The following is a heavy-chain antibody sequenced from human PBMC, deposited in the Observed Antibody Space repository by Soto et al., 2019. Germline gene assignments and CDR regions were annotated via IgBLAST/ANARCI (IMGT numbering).Heavy chain of an antibody. CDR1: GFTFSSYA. D-gene: IGHD3-22*01. V-gene: IGHV3-23*01. CDR3: AKDYDYYDSSLFDY. CDR2: ISGSGGST. Sequence: PGESLKISCAASGFTFSSYAMSWVRQAPGKGLEWVSAISGSGGSTYYADSVKGRFTISRDNSKNTLYLQMNSLRAEDTAVYYCAKDYDYYDSSLFDYWGQGTLVTVSS. J-gene: IGHJ4*02.